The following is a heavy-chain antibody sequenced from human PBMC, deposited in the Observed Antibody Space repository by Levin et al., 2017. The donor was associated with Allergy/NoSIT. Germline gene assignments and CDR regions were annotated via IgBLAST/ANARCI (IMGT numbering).Heavy chain of an antibody. V-gene: IGHV1-46*01. CDR2: INPNDGST. CDR1: GYTFTDYY. Sequence: PGESLKISCKASGYTFTDYYLHWVRQAPGQGLEWMAMINPNDGSTTYPPKFRGRVTMTRYTSTSTVYMELSSLRSEDTAVYYCARGLQLWPLDYWGQGTLVTVSS. J-gene: IGHJ4*02. CDR3: ARGLQLWPLDY. D-gene: IGHD5-18*01.